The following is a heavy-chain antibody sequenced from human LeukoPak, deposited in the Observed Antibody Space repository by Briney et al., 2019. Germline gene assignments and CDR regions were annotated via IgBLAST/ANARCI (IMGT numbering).Heavy chain of an antibody. V-gene: IGHV3-7*01. CDR3: ASGRQLGY. CDR2: IKEDGSEK. CDR1: GFTFSNYW. D-gene: IGHD6-13*01. Sequence: GGSLRLSCAASGFTFSNYWMSWVRQAPGKGLEWVANIKEDGSEKYYVDSVKGRLTISRDNARNSLYLQMNSLRAEGTAVYYCASGRQLGYWGQGTLVTVSS. J-gene: IGHJ4*02.